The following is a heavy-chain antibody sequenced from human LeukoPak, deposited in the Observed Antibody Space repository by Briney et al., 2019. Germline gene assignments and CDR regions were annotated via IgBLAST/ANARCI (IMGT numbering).Heavy chain of an antibody. CDR2: INSDGSST. CDR1: GFTFSSYW. J-gene: IGHJ4*02. Sequence: PAGSLRLSCAASGFTFSSYWMHWVRQAPGKGLVWVSRINSDGSSTSYADSVKGRFTISRDNAKNTLYLQMNSLRAEDTAVYYCARGGGYSYGSFDYWGQGTLVTVSS. D-gene: IGHD5-18*01. CDR3: ARGGGYSYGSFDY. V-gene: IGHV3-74*01.